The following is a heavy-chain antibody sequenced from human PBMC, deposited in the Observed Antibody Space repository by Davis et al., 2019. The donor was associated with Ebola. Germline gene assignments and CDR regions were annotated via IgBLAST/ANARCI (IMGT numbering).Heavy chain of an antibody. V-gene: IGHV4-59*08. CDR2: IYYSGST. CDR1: GGSISSYY. J-gene: IGHJ2*01. CDR3: ARWGQTYYYDSSGYYASWYFDL. D-gene: IGHD3-22*01. Sequence: MPGGSLRLSCTVSGGSISSYYWSWIRQPPGKGLEWIGYIYYSGSTNYNPSLKSRVTISVDTSKNQFSLKLSSVTAADTAVYYCARWGQTYYYDSSGYYASWYFDLWGRGTLITVSS.